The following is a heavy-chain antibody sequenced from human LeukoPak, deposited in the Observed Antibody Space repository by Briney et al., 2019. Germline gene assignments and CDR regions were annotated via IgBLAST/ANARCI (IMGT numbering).Heavy chain of an antibody. J-gene: IGHJ4*02. CDR3: ARAYHYDSSGYYDY. D-gene: IGHD3-22*01. Sequence: SGTLSLTCNVFGNSISSYYWSWIRQPPGKGLEWIGYIYYSGSTNYNPSLKSRVTISVDTSKKQFSLKLSSVTAADTAVYYCARAYHYDSSGYYDYWGQGTLVTVSS. CDR2: IYYSGST. CDR1: GNSISSYY. V-gene: IGHV4-59*01.